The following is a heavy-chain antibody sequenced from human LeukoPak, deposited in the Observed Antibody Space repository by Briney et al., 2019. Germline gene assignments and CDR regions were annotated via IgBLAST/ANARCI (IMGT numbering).Heavy chain of an antibody. V-gene: IGHV1-69*05. CDR2: IIPIFGTA. Sequence: ASVKVSCKASGGTFSSYAISWVRQAPGQGPEWMGRIIPIFGTANYAQKFQGRVTITTDESTSTAYMEPSSLRSEDTAVYYCARGRGYCSGGSCYSVFDYWGQGTLVTVSS. CDR1: GGTFSSYA. J-gene: IGHJ4*02. D-gene: IGHD2-15*01. CDR3: ARGRGYCSGGSCYSVFDY.